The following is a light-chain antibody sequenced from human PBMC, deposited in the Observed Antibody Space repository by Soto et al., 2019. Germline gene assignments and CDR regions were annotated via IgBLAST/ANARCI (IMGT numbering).Light chain of an antibody. CDR2: GAS. CDR3: QHYGNSLT. CDR1: QSVSSSH. Sequence: PGESVTLSCRASQSVSSSHLAWYQQKPGQAPRLFIYGASRRATGIPDRFSGSGSGTDFTLTISRLQPEDFAVYSCQHYGNSLTFGGGTKVEIK. V-gene: IGKV3-20*01. J-gene: IGKJ4*01.